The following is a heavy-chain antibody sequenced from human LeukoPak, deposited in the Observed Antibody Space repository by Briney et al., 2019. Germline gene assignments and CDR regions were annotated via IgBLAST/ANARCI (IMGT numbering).Heavy chain of an antibody. CDR3: AKAQKQLAYYYYGMDV. Sequence: GGSLRLSCAASGFTFDDYAMHWVRHAPGKGLEWVSGISWNSGSIGYADSVKGRFTISRDNAKNSLYLQMNSLRAEDTALYYCAKAQKQLAYYYYGMDVWGQGTTVTVSS. CDR2: ISWNSGSI. D-gene: IGHD6-13*01. J-gene: IGHJ6*02. V-gene: IGHV3-9*01. CDR1: GFTFDDYA.